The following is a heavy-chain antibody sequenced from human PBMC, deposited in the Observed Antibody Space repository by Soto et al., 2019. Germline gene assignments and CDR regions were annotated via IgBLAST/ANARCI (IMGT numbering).Heavy chain of an antibody. D-gene: IGHD3-22*01. J-gene: IGHJ3*02. CDR2: IKQDGSQK. V-gene: IGHV3-7*04. Sequence: GGSLRLSCAASGFTFSNYWMSWVRQAPGKGLEWVANIKQDGSQKWYVDSVKGRFTISRDNTKKSLYLQMNSLRGEDTAVYYCARGDYYDSSGPFSDAFDIWGQGTMVTVSS. CDR1: GFTFSNYW. CDR3: ARGDYYDSSGPFSDAFDI.